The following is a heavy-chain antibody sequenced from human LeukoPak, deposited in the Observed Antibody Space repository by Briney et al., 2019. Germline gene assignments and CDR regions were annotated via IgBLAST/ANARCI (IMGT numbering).Heavy chain of an antibody. V-gene: IGHV3-23*01. CDR2: ISGSGGST. CDR3: AKDGYYDSSGYSYYFDY. J-gene: IGHJ4*02. Sequence: GGSLRLSCAASGFTFSSYGMSWVRQAPGKGLEWVSAISGSGGSTYYADSVKGRFTISRDNSKNTLYPQMNSLRAEDTAVCYCAKDGYYDSSGYSYYFDYWGQGTLVTVSS. D-gene: IGHD3-22*01. CDR1: GFTFSSYG.